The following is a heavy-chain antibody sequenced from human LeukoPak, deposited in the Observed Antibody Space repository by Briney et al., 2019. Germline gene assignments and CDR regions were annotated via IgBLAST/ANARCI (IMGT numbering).Heavy chain of an antibody. CDR1: GFTFSGSA. CDR3: ARDPIVGAPHFDY. Sequence: GGSLRLSCAASGFTFSGSAMHWVRQAPGKGLEWVAVISYDGSNKYYADSVKGRFTISRDNSKNTLYLQMNSLRAEDTAVYYCARDPIVGAPHFDYWGQGTLVTVSS. J-gene: IGHJ4*02. CDR2: ISYDGSNK. D-gene: IGHD1-26*01. V-gene: IGHV3-30*04.